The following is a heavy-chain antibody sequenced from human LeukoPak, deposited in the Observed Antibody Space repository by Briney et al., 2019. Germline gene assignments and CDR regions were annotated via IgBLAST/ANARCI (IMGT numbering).Heavy chain of an antibody. J-gene: IGHJ5*02. CDR3: ARAPYCGGDCYPNWFDP. D-gene: IGHD2-21*02. CDR2: IYYSGST. Sequence: SETLSLTCTVSGGSISSYYWSWIRQPPGKGLEWIGYIYYSGSTNYNPSHKSRVTISVDTSKNQFSLKLSSVTAADTAVYYCARAPYCGGDCYPNWFDPWGQGTLVTVSS. V-gene: IGHV4-59*01. CDR1: GGSISSYY.